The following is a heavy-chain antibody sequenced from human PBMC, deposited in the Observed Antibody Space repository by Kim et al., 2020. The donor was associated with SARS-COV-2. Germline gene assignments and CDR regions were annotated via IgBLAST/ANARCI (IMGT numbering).Heavy chain of an antibody. CDR2: INLDTGNA. V-gene: IGHV1-3*01. J-gene: IGHJ6*02. D-gene: IGHD3-16*01. CDR1: GNTVIYYA. CDR3: ASEGDGVDV. Sequence: ASVKVSCKASGNTVIYYAIQWVRQAPGQRLEWMGWINLDTGNAKYSQNFQGRVTSTRDKPATTAYMELSSLRSEDTAVYYCASEGDGVDVWGQGTTVTVS.